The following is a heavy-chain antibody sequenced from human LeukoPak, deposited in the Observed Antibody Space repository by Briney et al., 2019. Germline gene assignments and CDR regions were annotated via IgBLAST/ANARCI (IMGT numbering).Heavy chain of an antibody. Sequence: GGSLRLSCAASGFTVSSKYMGWVRQAPGKGLEWVSVIYSDGSTYYADSVKGRFTLSRDNSKNEIYLEMNSLKAEDTAVYYCAKGVVSPGDYWGQGTLVTVSS. V-gene: IGHV3-66*01. CDR2: IYSDGST. D-gene: IGHD4-23*01. CDR3: AKGVVSPGDY. J-gene: IGHJ4*02. CDR1: GFTVSSKY.